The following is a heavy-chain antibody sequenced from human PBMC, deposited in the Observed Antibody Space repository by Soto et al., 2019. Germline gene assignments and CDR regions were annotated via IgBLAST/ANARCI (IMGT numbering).Heavy chain of an antibody. CDR3: ARRGVEAEYTGPGQDYSDY. J-gene: IGHJ4*02. CDR2: ISFDGSTK. D-gene: IGHD3-10*01. Sequence: QVKLVESGGGVVQPGRSLRLSCAASGFTFNTFAIHWVRQAPGKGLEWVALISFDGSTKYYADSVKGRFAISRDNSRNTLYLQMNSLRPEDTAVYYCARRGVEAEYTGPGQDYSDYWGQGTLVTVSS. V-gene: IGHV3-30*09. CDR1: GFTFNTFA.